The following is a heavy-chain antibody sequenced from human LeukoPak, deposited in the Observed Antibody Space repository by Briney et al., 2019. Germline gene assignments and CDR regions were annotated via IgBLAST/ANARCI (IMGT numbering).Heavy chain of an antibody. CDR1: GGSISSYY. Sequence: SETLSLTCTVSGGSISSYYWSWIRQPPGKGLEWIGYIYYSGSTNYNPSLKSRVTISVDTSKNQFSLKLSSVTAADTAVYYCARVTEMAGTHYYFDYWGQGTLVTVSS. CDR2: IYYSGST. D-gene: IGHD6-19*01. V-gene: IGHV4-59*01. J-gene: IGHJ4*02. CDR3: ARVTEMAGTHYYFDY.